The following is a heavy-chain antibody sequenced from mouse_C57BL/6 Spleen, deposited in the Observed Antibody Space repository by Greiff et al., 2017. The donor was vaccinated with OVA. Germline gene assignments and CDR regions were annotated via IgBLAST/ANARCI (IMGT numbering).Heavy chain of an antibody. V-gene: IGHV1-82*01. CDR2: IYPGDGDT. J-gene: IGHJ2*01. Sequence: QVQLQQSGPELVKPGASVKISCKASGYAFSSSWMNWVKQRPGKGLEWIGRIYPGDGDTNYNGKFKGKATLTADKSSSTAYMQLSSLTSEDAAVYFCARLEDYWGQGTTLTVSS. CDR1: GYAFSSSW. CDR3: ARLEDY.